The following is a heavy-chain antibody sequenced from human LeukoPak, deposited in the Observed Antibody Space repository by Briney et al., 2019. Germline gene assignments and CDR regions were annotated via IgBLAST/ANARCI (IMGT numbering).Heavy chain of an antibody. CDR3: ARAPGYYGSGSPYFDS. CDR1: GGSISGGDNS. Sequence: SETLSLTCAVSGGSISGGDNSWSWIRQPPGKGLEWIGYMYHSGSTYYNPSLKSRVIISLDRSKNQFFLKLISVTAADTAVYYCARAPGYYGSGSPYFDSWGQETLVTVSS. CDR2: MYHSGST. J-gene: IGHJ4*02. D-gene: IGHD3-10*01. V-gene: IGHV4-30-2*01.